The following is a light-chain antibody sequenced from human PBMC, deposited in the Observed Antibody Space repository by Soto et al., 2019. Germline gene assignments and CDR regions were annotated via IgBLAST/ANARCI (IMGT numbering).Light chain of an antibody. V-gene: IGLV2-14*03. CDR1: SSDVGGYNY. CDR3: SSYTTSNTRQIV. J-gene: IGLJ1*01. Sequence: ALTQPASVSGSPGQSITISCTGTSSDVGGYNYVSWYQHHPGKAPKLMIYDVSNRPSGVSNRFSGSKSGNTASLTISGLQPEDEADYYCSSYTTSNTRQIVLGTGTK. CDR2: DVS.